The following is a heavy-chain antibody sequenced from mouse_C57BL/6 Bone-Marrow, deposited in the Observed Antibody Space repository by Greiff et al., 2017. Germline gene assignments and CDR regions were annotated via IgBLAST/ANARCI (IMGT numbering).Heavy chain of an antibody. D-gene: IGHD1-1*01. CDR2: IRPSSGYT. CDR3: ARIVYGSRAWFAY. CDR1: GYTFTSYW. J-gene: IGHJ3*01. V-gene: IGHV1-7*01. Sequence: QVQLQQSGAELAKPGASMKLSCKASGYTFTSYWMHWVKQRPGQGLEWIGYIRPSSGYTKSNQKFKDKATLTADNSTSTAYMQLSSLTYEDSAVYYGARIVYGSRAWFAYWGQGTLVTVSA.